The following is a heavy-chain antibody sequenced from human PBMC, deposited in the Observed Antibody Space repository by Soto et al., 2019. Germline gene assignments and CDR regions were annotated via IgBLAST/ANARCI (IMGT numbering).Heavy chain of an antibody. J-gene: IGHJ2*01. CDR1: GFTFSCSA. CDR2: IRSKANSYAT. D-gene: IGHD3-16*01. Sequence: EVQLVESGGGLVQPGGSLKLSCAASGFTFSCSAMHCVRQSSGKGLEWVGRIRSKANSYATAYAASVKGRFTISRDDSKNTAYLQISILKSEDTAVYYFTSHGGRKKLYFELWGRVNLFTGSS. V-gene: IGHV3-73*01. CDR3: TSHGGRKKLYFEL.